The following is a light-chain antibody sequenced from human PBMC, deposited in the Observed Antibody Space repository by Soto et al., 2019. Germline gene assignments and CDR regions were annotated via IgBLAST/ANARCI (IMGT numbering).Light chain of an antibody. CDR3: LLYCGGAVI. Sequence: QTVVTQEPSLTVSPGGTVTLTCAASTGAVTSGYYPNWLQQRPGQAPRSLIYSTNNKHSWTPARFSGSLLGGKAALTLSGVQPEDEAEYFCLLYCGGAVIFGGGTKLTVL. CDR2: STN. J-gene: IGLJ2*01. CDR1: TGAVTSGYY. V-gene: IGLV7-43*01.